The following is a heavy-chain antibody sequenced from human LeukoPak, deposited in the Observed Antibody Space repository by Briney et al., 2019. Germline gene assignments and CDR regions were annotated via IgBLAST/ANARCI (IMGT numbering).Heavy chain of an antibody. CDR1: GFTFSSYW. CDR2: INSDGSST. D-gene: IGHD3-10*01. V-gene: IGHV3-74*01. J-gene: IGHJ6*03. CDR3: AREGEKVLYRGERYYYYYYMDV. Sequence: GGSLRLSCAASGFTFSSYWMHWVRQAPGKGLVWVSRINSDGSSTSYADSVKGRFTIPRDNAKNTLYLQMNSLRAEDTAVYYCAREGEKVLYRGERYYYYYYMDVWGKGTTVTVSS.